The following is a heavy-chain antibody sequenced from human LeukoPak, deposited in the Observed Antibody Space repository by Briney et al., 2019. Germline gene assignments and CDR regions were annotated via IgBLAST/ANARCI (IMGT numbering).Heavy chain of an antibody. V-gene: IGHV3-30*18. CDR2: TSYNGNIK. J-gene: IGHJ4*02. CDR3: AKGDNYYDSSGYYYVRALFDY. D-gene: IGHD3-22*01. CDR1: GFTFSSYG. Sequence: GGSLRLSCAASGFTFSSYGMHWVRQAPGKGLEWVAGTSYNGNIKYYADYVKGRFSISRDNSKNTLYLQMDSLRAEDTAVYYCAKGDNYYDSSGYYYVRALFDYWGQGTLVTVSS.